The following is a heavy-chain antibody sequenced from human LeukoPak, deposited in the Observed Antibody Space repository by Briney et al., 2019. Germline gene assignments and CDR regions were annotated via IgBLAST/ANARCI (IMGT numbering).Heavy chain of an antibody. CDR3: ARVLHIAAPGTTFDY. CDR2: IYYSGST. J-gene: IGHJ4*02. Sequence: SETLSLTCTVSGGSISSYYWSWIRQPPGKGLEWIGYIYYSGSTNYNPSLKSRVSISVDTSKNQFSLKLSSVTAADTAVYYCARVLHIAAPGTTFDYWGQGTLVTVSS. CDR1: GGSISSYY. D-gene: IGHD6-13*01. V-gene: IGHV4-59*01.